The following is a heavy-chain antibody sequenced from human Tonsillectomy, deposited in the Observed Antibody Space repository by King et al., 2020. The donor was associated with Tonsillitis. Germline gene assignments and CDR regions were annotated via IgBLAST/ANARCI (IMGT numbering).Heavy chain of an antibody. CDR3: ARDRGLYSRGDASDI. J-gene: IGHJ3*02. CDR2: ISAYNGNT. V-gene: IGHV1-18*01. Sequence: QLVQSGVEVKKPGASVKVSCKASGYTFTNYGISWVRQAPGQGLEWMGRISAYNGNTDYAQKFQGRVTMTTDTSTSTAYMELRSLRSDDTAVYYCARDRGLYSRGDASDIWGQGTLVTVSS. D-gene: IGHD6-13*01. CDR1: GYTFTNYG.